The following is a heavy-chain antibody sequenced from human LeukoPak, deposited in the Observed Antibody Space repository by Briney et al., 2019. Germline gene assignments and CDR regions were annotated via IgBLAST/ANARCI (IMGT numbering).Heavy chain of an antibody. CDR2: ISGYNGNT. D-gene: IGHD3-16*01. Sequence: ASVKVSFKASGYTFTTYNINWVRQAPGQGLEWMGWISGYNGNTNYAQKLQARVTMTTETSTSTAYMELRSLRSDDTAVYYCARADHRLGEGFDYWGQGTLVTVSS. V-gene: IGHV1-18*01. J-gene: IGHJ4*02. CDR1: GYTFTTYN. CDR3: ARADHRLGEGFDY.